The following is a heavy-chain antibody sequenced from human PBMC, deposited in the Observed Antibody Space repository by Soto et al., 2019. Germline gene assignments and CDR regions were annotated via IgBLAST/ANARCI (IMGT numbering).Heavy chain of an antibody. D-gene: IGHD3-10*01. CDR1: GFIFSNFA. Sequence: EVQLLESGGGLVQPGGSLRLSCAASGFIFSNFAMSWVRQAPGKGLEWVSAISGSGGDIYYADSVQGRFTISRDNSKNTLYLQMNSLRAEDTAVYYCGKEDRFGEAYYYYYYMDVWGKGTTVTVSS. CDR3: GKEDRFGEAYYYYYYMDV. J-gene: IGHJ6*03. CDR2: ISGSGGDI. V-gene: IGHV3-23*01.